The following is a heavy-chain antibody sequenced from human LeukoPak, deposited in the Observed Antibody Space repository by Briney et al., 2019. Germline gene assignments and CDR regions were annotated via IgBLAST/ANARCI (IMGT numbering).Heavy chain of an antibody. Sequence: GGSLRLSCAASGFTFSSYSMNWVRKAPGKGLEWVSSISSSSSYIYYADSVKGRFTISRDNAKNSLYLQMNSLRAEDTAVYYCATLGGLLFDYWGQGTLVTVSS. CDR2: ISSSSSYI. J-gene: IGHJ4*02. V-gene: IGHV3-21*01. D-gene: IGHD2-15*01. CDR1: GFTFSSYS. CDR3: ATLGGLLFDY.